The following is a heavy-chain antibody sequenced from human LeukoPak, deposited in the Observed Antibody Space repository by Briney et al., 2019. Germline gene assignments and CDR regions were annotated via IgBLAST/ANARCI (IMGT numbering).Heavy chain of an antibody. J-gene: IGHJ4*02. CDR2: MNPDSGHT. D-gene: IGHD2-21*01. CDR1: GYTFTSYD. Sequence: ASVKVSCKASGYTFTSYDINWVRQATGQGLEWVGWMNPDSGHTGYAQKFQGRVTMTRDTSISTAYMELTSLTSEGTAVYYCARVWGSIDYWGQGTLVTVSS. V-gene: IGHV1-8*01. CDR3: ARVWGSIDY.